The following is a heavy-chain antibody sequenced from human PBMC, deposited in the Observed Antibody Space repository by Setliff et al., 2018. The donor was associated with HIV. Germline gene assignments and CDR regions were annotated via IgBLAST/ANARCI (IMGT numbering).Heavy chain of an antibody. CDR3: ARAVIRREDRGMWTKLWSAPNHMDV. V-gene: IGHV4-59*01. CDR1: GGSISNYY. D-gene: IGHD3-10*01. J-gene: IGHJ6*03. CDR2: IHYGGGT. Sequence: SETLSLTCSISGGSISNYYWVWIRQSPGKGLEWIGHIHYGGGTYYDPSLESRVSISRDTSKNQFSLNLRDVTAGDTALYYCARAVIRREDRGMWTKLWSAPNHMDVWGKGITVTVS.